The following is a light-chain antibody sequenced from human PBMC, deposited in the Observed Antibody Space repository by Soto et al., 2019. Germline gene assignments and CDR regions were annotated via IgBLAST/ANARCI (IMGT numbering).Light chain of an antibody. J-gene: IGKJ1*01. CDR3: QQYNSYSWT. CDR2: KAS. CDR1: QSISSW. Sequence: DIQMTQSPSSLSASVGDRVTITCRASQSISSWLAWYQQKPGKAPKLLIYKASSLESGVPSRFSGSGSGTEFTLTICSLQPDDFATYYCQQYNSYSWTFGQGSIV. V-gene: IGKV1-5*03.